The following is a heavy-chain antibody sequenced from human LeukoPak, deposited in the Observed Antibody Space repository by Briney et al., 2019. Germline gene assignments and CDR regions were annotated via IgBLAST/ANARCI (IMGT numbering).Heavy chain of an antibody. Sequence: GASVKVSCKASGGTFSSYAISWVRQAPGQGLEWMGGIIPIFGTANYAQKFQDRVTITADKSTSTAYMELSSLRSEDTAVYYCARGRTLSVLRYFDWLKSKNWFDPWGQGTLVTVSS. D-gene: IGHD3-9*01. CDR3: ARGRTLSVLRYFDWLKSKNWFDP. CDR1: GGTFSSYA. CDR2: IIPIFGTA. V-gene: IGHV1-69*06. J-gene: IGHJ5*02.